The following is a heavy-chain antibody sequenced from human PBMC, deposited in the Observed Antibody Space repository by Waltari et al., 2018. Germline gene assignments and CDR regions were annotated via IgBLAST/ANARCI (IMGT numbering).Heavy chain of an antibody. V-gene: IGHV4-39*01. CDR3: ATYIGASVGTAAFDV. J-gene: IGHJ3*01. CDR1: GVSITSNRHY. Sequence: QLQLQESGPRLVRPSETLSLICRFSGVSITSNRHYWAWIRQSPGQGLEWIGTVSYSGTTSSSPSLKSRVSVSRDTSKNQVSLILGSVTAADMAVYYCATYIGASVGTAAFDVWGQGTMVTVSS. CDR2: VSYSGTT. D-gene: IGHD5-12*01.